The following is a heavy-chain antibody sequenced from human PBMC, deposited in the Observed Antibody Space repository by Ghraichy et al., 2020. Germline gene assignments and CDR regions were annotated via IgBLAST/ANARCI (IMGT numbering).Heavy chain of an antibody. CDR1: GGSISSSSYY. CDR2: IYYSGRT. Sequence: SETLSLTCTVSGGSISSSSYYWGWIRQPPGKGLEWIGSIYYSGRTYYNPSLKSRVTISVDTSKNQFSLKLSSVTAADTAVYYCARQTYYYDSSGWLGAFDIWGQGTMVTVSS. V-gene: IGHV4-39*01. D-gene: IGHD3-22*01. CDR3: ARQTYYYDSSGWLGAFDI. J-gene: IGHJ3*02.